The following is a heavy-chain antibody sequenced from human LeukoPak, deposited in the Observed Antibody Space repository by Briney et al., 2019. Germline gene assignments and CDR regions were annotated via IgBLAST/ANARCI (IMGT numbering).Heavy chain of an antibody. V-gene: IGHV3-30*02. CDR2: IRYDGSNK. CDR1: GCTFSSYG. D-gene: IGHD2-2*01. Sequence: GGSLRLSGAASGCTFSSYGMHWVRQAPGKGLEWVAFIRYDGSNKYYADSVKGRFTISRDNSKNTLYLQMNSLRAEDTAVYYCAKGQYCSSTSCYCDYWGQGTLVTVSS. CDR3: AKGQYCSSTSCYCDY. J-gene: IGHJ4*02.